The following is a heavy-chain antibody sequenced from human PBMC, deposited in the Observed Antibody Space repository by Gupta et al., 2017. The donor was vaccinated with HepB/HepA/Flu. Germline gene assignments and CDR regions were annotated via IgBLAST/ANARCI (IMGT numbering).Heavy chain of an antibody. Sequence: EVQLLESGGGLVQPGGSLRLSCSASGFNFSSHGMSWVRQAPGKGLEWVSVITNGGGSTYYAESVKGRFTISRDNSKNTLYLQMNSLRVDDTAVYYCAKGGLNYFGSWGQGTLVTVSS. CDR2: ITNGGGST. CDR3: AKGGLNYFGS. V-gene: IGHV3-23*01. J-gene: IGHJ4*02. CDR1: GFNFSSHG. D-gene: IGHD1-26*01.